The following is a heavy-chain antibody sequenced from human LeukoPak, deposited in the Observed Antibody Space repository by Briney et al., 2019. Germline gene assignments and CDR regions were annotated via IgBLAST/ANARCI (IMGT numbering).Heavy chain of an antibody. CDR2: IYPGDSDA. J-gene: IGHJ5*02. D-gene: IGHD5-18*01. CDR1: GYSFSSYW. V-gene: IGHV5-51*01. CDR3: AKRTANWFDP. Sequence: GESLNISCKGSGYSFSSYWIGWVRQMPGKGLEWMGIIYPGDSDARYSPSFQGQVTISADKSISTAYLQWSSLKASDTAMYYCAKRTANWFDPWGQGTLVTVSS.